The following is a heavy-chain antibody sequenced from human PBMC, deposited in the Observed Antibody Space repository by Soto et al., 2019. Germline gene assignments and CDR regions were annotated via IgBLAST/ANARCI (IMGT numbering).Heavy chain of an antibody. CDR3: AKGGMSGHYDYVWGRITEG. CDR2: ISGSGGST. V-gene: IGHV3-23*01. D-gene: IGHD3-16*01. CDR1: GFTFSSYA. J-gene: IGHJ4*02. Sequence: EVQLLESGGGLVQPGGSLRLSCAASGFTFSSYAMSWVRQAPGKGLEWVSAISGSGGSTYYADSVKGRFTISRDNSKNTLYLQMNSLRADDTAVYYCAKGGMSGHYDYVWGRITEGWGQGTLVTVSS.